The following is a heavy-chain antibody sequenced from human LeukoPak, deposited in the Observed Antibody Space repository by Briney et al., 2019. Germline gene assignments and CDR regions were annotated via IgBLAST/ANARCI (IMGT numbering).Heavy chain of an antibody. CDR1: GGPISSYY. J-gene: IGHJ6*02. CDR3: ARQDVVVITAATYYYGMDV. Sequence: SETLSLTCTVSGGPISSYYWNWIRQPPGKGLEWIGYIHYSGSTNYNPSLKSRVTISVDTSKNQFSLKLSSVTAADTAVYYCARQDVVVITAATYYYGMDVWGQGTTVTVSS. CDR2: IHYSGST. V-gene: IGHV4-59*08. D-gene: IGHD2-2*01.